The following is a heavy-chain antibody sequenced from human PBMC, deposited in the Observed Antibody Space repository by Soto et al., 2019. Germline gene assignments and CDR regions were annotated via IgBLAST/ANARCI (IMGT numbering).Heavy chain of an antibody. D-gene: IGHD4-17*01. V-gene: IGHV4-4*07. CDR3: ARDHVTRAQDAFDI. CDR2: IYTNGST. J-gene: IGHJ3*02. Sequence: QVQLQESGPGLVKPSETLSLTCTVSGGSISSYYWSWIREPAGKGLEWIGRIYTNGSTNYNPSLKTRVTMPVDTSKHQFPLKLSSVTAADTAGYYCARDHVTRAQDAFDIWGQGTMVTVSS. CDR1: GGSISSYY.